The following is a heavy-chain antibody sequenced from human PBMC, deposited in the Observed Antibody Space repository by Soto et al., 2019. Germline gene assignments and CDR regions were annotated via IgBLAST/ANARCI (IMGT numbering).Heavy chain of an antibody. V-gene: IGHV3-48*01. CDR2: ISSSSSTI. CDR1: GFTFSTYN. CDR3: AREYTSSSGKTFDY. D-gene: IGHD6-6*01. J-gene: IGHJ4*02. Sequence: PGGALRLSCAASGFTFSTYNMNWVLQAPWKGLEWVSCISSSSSTIYYADSVKGRFTISRDNAKNSLYLQMNSLRAEDTAVYYCAREYTSSSGKTFDYWGQGTLVTVSS.